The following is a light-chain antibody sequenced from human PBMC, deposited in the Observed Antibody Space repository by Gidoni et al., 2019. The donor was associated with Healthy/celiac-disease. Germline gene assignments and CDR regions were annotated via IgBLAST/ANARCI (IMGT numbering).Light chain of an antibody. Sequence: EIVMTQSPATLSGSPGERATLSSRASQSVSSNLAWYQQKPGQAPRLLIYGASTRATGFPARFSGSGYGTEFTLTISRLQSEDFAVYYCQQYNNWPRTFGQGTKVEIK. J-gene: IGKJ1*01. CDR3: QQYNNWPRT. CDR2: GAS. CDR1: QSVSSN. V-gene: IGKV3-15*01.